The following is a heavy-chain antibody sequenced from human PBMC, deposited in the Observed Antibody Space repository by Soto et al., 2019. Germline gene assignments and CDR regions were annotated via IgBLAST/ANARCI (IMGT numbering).Heavy chain of an antibody. J-gene: IGHJ4*02. D-gene: IGHD3-10*02. CDR2: VYHTGDT. Sequence: SETLSLTCTVSGASLTSGTFYWSWVRQPPGKGLELIGCVYHTGDTKYNPSLQSRVTISLDTSKNQFSLKLKSVTAADTAIYHFAREINIWGQGALVTVSS. V-gene: IGHV4-61*01. CDR1: GASLTSGTFY. CDR3: AREINI.